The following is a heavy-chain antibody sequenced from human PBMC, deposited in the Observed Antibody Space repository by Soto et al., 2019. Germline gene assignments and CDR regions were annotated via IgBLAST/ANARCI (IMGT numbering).Heavy chain of an antibody. D-gene: IGHD4-17*01. CDR1: GYTFTGYY. Sequence: ASVKVSCKASGYTFTGYYTHWVRHAPGQGLEWMGWINPNSGGTNYAQKFQGWVTMTRDTSISTAYMELSRLRSDDTAVYYCAREVGDYVHSAFDIWGQGTMVTVSS. CDR3: AREVGDYVHSAFDI. J-gene: IGHJ3*02. CDR2: INPNSGGT. V-gene: IGHV1-2*04.